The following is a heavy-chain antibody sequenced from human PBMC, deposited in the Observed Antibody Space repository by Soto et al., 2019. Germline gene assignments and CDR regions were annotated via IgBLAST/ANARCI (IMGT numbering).Heavy chain of an antibody. CDR3: AKVIGGSESYWGGYHSYYALDV. V-gene: IGHV3-23*01. D-gene: IGHD3-10*01. CDR2: ISGSDGTT. J-gene: IGHJ6*02. Sequence: EVQLLESGGGLTQPGGSLRLSCAASGFIFSDYAMYWVRQAPGKGLEWVSVISGSDGTTYYADSVRGRFTMSIDHSRNTIYLQMMSLRAEDTAVYYCAKVIGGSESYWGGYHSYYALDVWGQGTTLTVSS. CDR1: GFIFSDYA.